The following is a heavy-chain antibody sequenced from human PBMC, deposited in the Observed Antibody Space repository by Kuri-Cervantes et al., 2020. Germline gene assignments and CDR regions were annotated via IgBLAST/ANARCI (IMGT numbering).Heavy chain of an antibody. CDR3: AKETTGYSYGNLDY. Sequence: ASVKVSCKASGYTFTSYDINWVRQATGQGLEWMGWMNPNSGNTGYAQKFQGRVTMTRNTSISTAYMELSSLRSEDTAAYYCAKETTGYSYGNLDYWGQGTLVTVS. V-gene: IGHV1-8*01. CDR2: MNPNSGNT. D-gene: IGHD5-18*01. J-gene: IGHJ4*02. CDR1: GYTFTSYD.